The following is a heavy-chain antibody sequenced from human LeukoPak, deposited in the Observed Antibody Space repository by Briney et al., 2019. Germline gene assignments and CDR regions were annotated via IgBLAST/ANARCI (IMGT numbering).Heavy chain of an antibody. V-gene: IGHV3-11*01. D-gene: IGHD5-12*01. CDR1: GFTFSDHY. CDR2: ITSSGDDI. Sequence: TPGGSLRLSCAASGFTFSDHYMSWIRQAPGKGLEWVAYITSSGDDIYYAESVKGRFTISRDNAKNALFLRMSGLRVEDTATYYCASDIVATSGDFWGQGTLVSVSS. J-gene: IGHJ4*02. CDR3: ASDIVATSGDF.